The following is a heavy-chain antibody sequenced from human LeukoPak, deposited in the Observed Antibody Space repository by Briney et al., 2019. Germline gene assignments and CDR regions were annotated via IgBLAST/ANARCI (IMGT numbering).Heavy chain of an antibody. V-gene: IGHV3-23*01. CDR3: ARGHYYDSSGYSAVFDY. D-gene: IGHD3-22*01. J-gene: IGHJ4*02. CDR1: GFTFSSYA. Sequence: PGGSLRLSCAASGFTFSSYAMSWVRQAPGKGLEWVSAISGSGGGTYYADSVKGRFTISRDNSKNTLYLQMNSLRAEDAAVYYCARGHYYDSSGYSAVFDYWGQGTLVTVSS. CDR2: ISGSGGGT.